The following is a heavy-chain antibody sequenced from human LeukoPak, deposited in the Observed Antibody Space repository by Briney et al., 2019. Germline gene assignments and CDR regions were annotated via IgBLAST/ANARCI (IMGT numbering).Heavy chain of an antibody. CDR1: GVAFSVYA. J-gene: IGHJ5*01. D-gene: IGHD6-19*01. Sequence: GGSLRLSCTASGVAFSVYAMSWLRQPPGKGLEWVSTINANSGTTSYAASVRGRFTISRDNSKNTLYLQLNTLRADDPATYYCAKPISGGLAVTADWFHPWGQGTLVVVSS. V-gene: IGHV3-23*01. CDR3: AKPISGGLAVTADWFHP. CDR2: INANSGTT.